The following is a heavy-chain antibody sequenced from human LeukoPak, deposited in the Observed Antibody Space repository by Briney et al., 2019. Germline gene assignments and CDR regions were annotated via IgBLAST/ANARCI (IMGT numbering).Heavy chain of an antibody. Sequence: PGGSLRLSCAASGFNFSSYSMNWVRQAPGKGLEWVSSISSSSSYIYYADSVKGRFTISRDNAKNSLYLQMNSLRAEDTAVYYCARVSSGSYYFDYWGQGTLVTVSS. D-gene: IGHD3-22*01. CDR2: ISSSSSYI. CDR3: ARVSSGSYYFDY. V-gene: IGHV3-21*01. J-gene: IGHJ4*02. CDR1: GFNFSSYS.